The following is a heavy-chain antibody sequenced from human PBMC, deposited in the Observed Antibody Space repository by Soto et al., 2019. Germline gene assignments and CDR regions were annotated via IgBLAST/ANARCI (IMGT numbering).Heavy chain of an antibody. V-gene: IGHV4-34*01. D-gene: IGHD5-18*01. CDR3: AREVYTAMAHGYYYYYGMDV. Sequence: SETLSLTCAVYGGSFSGYYWSWIRQPPGKGLEWIGEINHSGSTNHNPSLKSRVTISVDTSKNQFSLKLSSVTAADTAVYYCAREVYTAMAHGYYYYYGMDVWGQGTTVTVSS. J-gene: IGHJ6*02. CDR2: INHSGST. CDR1: GGSFSGYY.